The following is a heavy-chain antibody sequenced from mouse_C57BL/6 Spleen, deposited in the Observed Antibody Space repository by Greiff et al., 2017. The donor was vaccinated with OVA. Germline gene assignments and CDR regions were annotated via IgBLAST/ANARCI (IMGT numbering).Heavy chain of an antibody. Sequence: QVQLKESGAELVRPGASVTLSCKASGYTFTDYEMHWVKQTPVHGLEWIGAIDPETGGTAYNQKFKGKAILTADKSSSTAYMELRSLTSEDSAVYYCTREEGITSYYFDYWGQGTTLTVSS. D-gene: IGHD1-1*01. J-gene: IGHJ2*01. CDR3: TREEGITSYYFDY. CDR1: GYTFTDYE. CDR2: IDPETGGT. V-gene: IGHV1-15*01.